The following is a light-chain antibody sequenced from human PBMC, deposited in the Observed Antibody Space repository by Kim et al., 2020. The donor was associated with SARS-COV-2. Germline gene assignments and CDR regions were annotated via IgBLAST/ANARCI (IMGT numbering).Light chain of an antibody. CDR3: QQTFSTQYS. J-gene: IGKJ2*03. V-gene: IGKV1-39*01. CDR1: QSVSIN. CDR2: GAS. Sequence: DIEMTQSPSALSASVGDRVTITCRATQSVSINLNWYQQRPGKAPRLLIYGASTLQSGVPSRFSGSGSGTGFTLTISSLQPEDFAIYYCQQTFSTQYSCGQGTKLEI.